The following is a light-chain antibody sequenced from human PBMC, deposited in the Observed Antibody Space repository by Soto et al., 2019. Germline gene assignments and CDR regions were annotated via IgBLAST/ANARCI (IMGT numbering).Light chain of an antibody. V-gene: IGKV2-28*01. CDR1: QSILHSDGYNY. J-gene: IGKJ4*02. CDR3: MQDLQTPT. CDR2: LDY. Sequence: EIVMTPSPLSLPVTPGEPSSISCRSSQSILHSDGYNYLAWYLQKPGHSQQLLIELDYSGAAGVPDRFSGSGSGTDFTLKISRVEAEDVGVYYCMQDLQTPTFGGGTKVEI.